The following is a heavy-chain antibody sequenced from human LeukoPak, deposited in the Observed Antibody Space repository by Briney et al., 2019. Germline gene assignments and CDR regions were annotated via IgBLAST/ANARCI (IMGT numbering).Heavy chain of an antibody. V-gene: IGHV3-30*02. CDR3: AKDKRRWLQLVDY. CDR2: IRFDGSNK. Sequence: GGSLRLSCAASGFTFSDYGMHWVRQAPGQGLEWVAFIRFDGSNKYYVDSVKGRFTISRDNSKNTLYLQMNSLRAEDTAVYYCAKDKRRWLQLVDYWGQGTLVTVSS. J-gene: IGHJ4*02. D-gene: IGHD5-24*01. CDR1: GFTFSDYG.